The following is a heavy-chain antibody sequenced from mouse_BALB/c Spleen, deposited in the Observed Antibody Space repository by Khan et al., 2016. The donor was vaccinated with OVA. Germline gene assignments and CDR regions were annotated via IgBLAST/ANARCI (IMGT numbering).Heavy chain of an antibody. V-gene: IGHV1S81*02. Sequence: VQLQESGAELVKPGASVKLSCKASGYTFSSYYMYWVKQRPGQGLEWIGGINPSNGGTNFNEKFKTKATLTVDKSSTTAYMHLSSLTSEYSAVYYCTRSGYANPFAYWGQGTLVTVSA. CDR1: GYTFSSYY. D-gene: IGHD2-10*02. CDR3: TRSGYANPFAY. J-gene: IGHJ3*01. CDR2: INPSNGGT.